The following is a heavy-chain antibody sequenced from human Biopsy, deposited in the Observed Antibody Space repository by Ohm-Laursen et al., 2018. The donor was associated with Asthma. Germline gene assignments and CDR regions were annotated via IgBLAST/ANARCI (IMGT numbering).Heavy chain of an antibody. D-gene: IGHD3-10*01. J-gene: IGHJ4*02. CDR3: ARGLDYSGRSGFDY. CDR1: GFTFSSYG. V-gene: IGHV3-33*05. Sequence: SLRLSCAASGFTFSSYGMDWVRQAPGKGMEWVALMSYDGSIKDYADSVKGRFTISRDNSMNTLYLHMNSLRVEDTAVYYCARGLDYSGRSGFDYWGQGTLVTVSS. CDR2: MSYDGSIK.